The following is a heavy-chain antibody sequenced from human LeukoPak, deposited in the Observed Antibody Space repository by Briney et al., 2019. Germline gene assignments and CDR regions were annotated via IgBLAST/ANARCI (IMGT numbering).Heavy chain of an antibody. CDR3: ARLPYIYGYIEAFYFDY. Sequence: GGSLRLSCAASGFSFSNTYMSWVRQAPGKGLEWVSIIYSGGNTYYADSVKGRFTISRDNSKNTLYLQMNSLRAEDTAVYYCARLPYIYGYIEAFYFDYWGQGTLVTVSS. CDR1: GFSFSNTY. D-gene: IGHD5-18*01. V-gene: IGHV3-53*01. J-gene: IGHJ4*02. CDR2: IYSGGNT.